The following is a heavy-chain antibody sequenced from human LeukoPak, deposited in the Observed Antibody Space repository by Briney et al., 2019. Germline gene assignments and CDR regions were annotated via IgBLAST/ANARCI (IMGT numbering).Heavy chain of an antibody. CDR1: GFTFEDYS. D-gene: IGHD3-10*01. J-gene: IGHJ5*02. CDR3: AKETPGKRVLWFGELFYNWFDP. CDR2: ISRNSGSI. V-gene: IGHV3-9*01. Sequence: GGSLRLSCAASGFTFEDYSMHWVRQAPGKGLEWVSGISRNSGSIGYADSVKGRFTISRDNAKNSLYLQMNSLRAEDTALYYCAKETPGKRVLWFGELFYNWFDPWGQGTLVTVSS.